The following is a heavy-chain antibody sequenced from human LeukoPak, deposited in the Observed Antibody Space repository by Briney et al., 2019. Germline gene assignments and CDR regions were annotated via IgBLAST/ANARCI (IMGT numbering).Heavy chain of an antibody. CDR1: GGSISSYY. CDR2: IYYSGST. J-gene: IGHJ3*02. CDR3: ARDGSGYEVDAFDI. D-gene: IGHD5-12*01. Sequence: SETLSLTCTVSGGSISSYYWSWIRQPPGKGLEWIGYIYYSGSTNYNPSLKSRVTISVDTSKNQSSLKLSSVTAADTAVYYCARDGSGYEVDAFDIWGQGTMVTVSS. V-gene: IGHV4-59*01.